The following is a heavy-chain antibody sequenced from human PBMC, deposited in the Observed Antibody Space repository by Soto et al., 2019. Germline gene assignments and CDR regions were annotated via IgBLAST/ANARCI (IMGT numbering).Heavy chain of an antibody. D-gene: IGHD3-16*01. CDR1: VFPLSRCR. CDR3: ARASLLGDLGP. V-gene: IGHV3-21*01. CDR2: ISSSSSYI. Sequence: GGSLRLSSSASVFPLSRCRLNWVRQAPGKGLEWVSSISSSSSYIYYADSVKGRFTISRDNAKNSLYLQMNSLRAEDTAVYYCARASLLGDLGPWGQGTPVTGPS. J-gene: IGHJ5*02.